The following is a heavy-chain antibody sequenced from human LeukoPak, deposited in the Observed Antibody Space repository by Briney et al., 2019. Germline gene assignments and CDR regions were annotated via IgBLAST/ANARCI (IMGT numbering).Heavy chain of an antibody. Sequence: PGGSLRLSCAASGFTFSGYSMNWDRQAPGKGLEWVSSISSSSSYVYYADSVKGRFTISRDNAKNSLYLQMNSLRAEDTAVYYCAKALKGYCSSTSCYLLQHWGQGTLVTVSS. V-gene: IGHV3-21*04. D-gene: IGHD2-2*01. J-gene: IGHJ1*01. CDR1: GFTFSGYS. CDR3: AKALKGYCSSTSCYLLQH. CDR2: ISSSSSYV.